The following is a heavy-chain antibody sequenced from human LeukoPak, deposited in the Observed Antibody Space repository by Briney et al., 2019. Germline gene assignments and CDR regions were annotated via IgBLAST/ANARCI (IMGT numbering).Heavy chain of an antibody. CDR2: ISGAGGRT. CDR3: AKDGADTGARLSFDP. D-gene: IGHD1-14*01. J-gene: IGHJ5*02. V-gene: IGHV3-23*01. Sequence: PGGSLRLSCAASGFSLSTYAMSWVRQAPGKGPEWVSAISGAGGRTYYADSVKGRFTISRDNSKNTLYLQMDSLRAEDTAVYYCAKDGADTGARLSFDPWGQGTLVTVSS. CDR1: GFSLSTYA.